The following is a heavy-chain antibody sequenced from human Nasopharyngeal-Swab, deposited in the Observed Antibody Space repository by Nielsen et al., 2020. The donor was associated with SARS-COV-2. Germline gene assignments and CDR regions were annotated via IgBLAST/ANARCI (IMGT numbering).Heavy chain of an antibody. CDR3: ARRKREEVRGVRYYFDY. D-gene: IGHD3-10*01. J-gene: IGHJ4*02. CDR2: IYYSGST. V-gene: IGHV4-39*01. Sequence: WIRQPPGQGLEWIGSIYYSGSTYYNPSLKSRVTISVDTSKNQFSLKLSSVTAADTAVYYCARRKREEVRGVRYYFDYWGQGTLVTVSS.